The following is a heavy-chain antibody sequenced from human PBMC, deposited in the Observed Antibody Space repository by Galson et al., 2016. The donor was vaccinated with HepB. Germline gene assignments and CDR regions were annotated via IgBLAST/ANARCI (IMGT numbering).Heavy chain of an antibody. Sequence: SLRLSCAASGFSFSNFAMHWVRQAPGKGLERVSIIAYDGRYKYYSDSVKGRFTISRDDSRNTLYLQMSSLRTEDTGVYFCAKERRGYYHEHWGQGTLVTVSS. CDR1: GFSFSNFA. D-gene: IGHD3-3*01. V-gene: IGHV3-30*18. J-gene: IGHJ4*02. CDR3: AKERRGYYHEH. CDR2: IAYDGRYK.